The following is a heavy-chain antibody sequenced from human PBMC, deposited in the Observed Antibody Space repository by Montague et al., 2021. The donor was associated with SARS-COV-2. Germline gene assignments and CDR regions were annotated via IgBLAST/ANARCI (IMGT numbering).Heavy chain of an antibody. CDR1: FSRVSSNSAA. V-gene: IGHV6-1*01. Sequence: FSLSFSRVSSNSAAWNWIRQSPSRGLEWLGRTCYRSKWYNDYAVSVKSRITINPDTSKNQFSLQLNSVTPEDTAVYYCARGSSGYYTPRPFGYWGQGTLVTVSS. D-gene: IGHD3-22*01. CDR3: ARGSSGYYTPRPFGY. J-gene: IGHJ4*02. CDR2: TCYRSKWYN.